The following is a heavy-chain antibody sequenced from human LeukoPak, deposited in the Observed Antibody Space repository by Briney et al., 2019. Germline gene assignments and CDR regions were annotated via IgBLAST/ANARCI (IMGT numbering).Heavy chain of an antibody. CDR2: IRYDGSNK. V-gene: IGHV3-30*02. J-gene: IGHJ5*02. CDR3: AKGGGSSSSPSYNWFDP. Sequence: GGSLRLSCSASGFTFRTYGMHWVRQAPGKGLEWVAFIRYDGSNKYYADSVKGRFTISRDNSKNTLYLQMNSLRAEDTAVYYCAKGGGSSSSPSYNWFDPWGQGTLVTVSS. CDR1: GFTFRTYG. D-gene: IGHD6-6*01.